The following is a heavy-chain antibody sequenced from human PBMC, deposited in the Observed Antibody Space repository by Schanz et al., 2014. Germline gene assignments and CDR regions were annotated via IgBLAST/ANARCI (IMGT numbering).Heavy chain of an antibody. Sequence: VQLVESGGGLVQPGRSLRLSCTGSGFPFGDYAVSWFRRAPGKGLEWVSYISNSGTTIYYADSVKGRFTISRDNAKNSLYLQMNSLRVEDTAVYYCARDSGSHYLVDYWGQGTLVTVSS. V-gene: IGHV3-11*01. J-gene: IGHJ4*02. CDR1: GFPFGDYA. D-gene: IGHD1-26*01. CDR3: ARDSGSHYLVDY. CDR2: ISNSGTTI.